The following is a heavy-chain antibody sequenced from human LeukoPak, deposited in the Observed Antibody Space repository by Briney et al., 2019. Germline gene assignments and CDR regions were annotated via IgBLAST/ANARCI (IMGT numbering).Heavy chain of an antibody. Sequence: SETLSLTCTVSGGSISSYYWSWIRQPPAKGLEWVGDIYYSGSTNYNPSLKIRVTISLDTSKNQFSLRLSSVNAAATAVYYSARLASGSYGPLTPFDYWGQGTLVTVSS. J-gene: IGHJ4*02. CDR2: IYYSGST. D-gene: IGHD1-26*01. CDR3: ARLASGSYGPLTPFDY. CDR1: GGSISSYY. V-gene: IGHV4-59*08.